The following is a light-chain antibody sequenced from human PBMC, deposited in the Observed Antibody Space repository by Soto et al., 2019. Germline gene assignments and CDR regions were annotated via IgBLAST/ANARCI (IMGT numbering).Light chain of an antibody. V-gene: IGKV1-5*01. CDR2: DAS. CDR3: QKYNSDPLT. Sequence: DIQMTQSPSTLSASVGDIVTIPCRASEKINKWLAWYQQKPGKAPKLLISDASSLESGVPSRFSGSGSGTDFTLTIASLQPEDVATYYCQKYNSDPLTFGGGTKVDIK. J-gene: IGKJ4*01. CDR1: EKINKW.